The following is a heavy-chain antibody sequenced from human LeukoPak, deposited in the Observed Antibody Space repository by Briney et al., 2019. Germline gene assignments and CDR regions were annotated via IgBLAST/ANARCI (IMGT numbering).Heavy chain of an antibody. J-gene: IGHJ4*02. Sequence: KTSETLSLTCTVSGGSISSYYWSWIRQPPGKGLEWIGYIYYSGSTNYNPSLESRVTISVDTSKNQFSLKLSSVTAADTAVYYCARHMGLGYSYGYPYFDYWGQGTLVTVSS. CDR2: IYYSGST. CDR3: ARHMGLGYSYGYPYFDY. D-gene: IGHD5-18*01. CDR1: GGSISSYY. V-gene: IGHV4-59*08.